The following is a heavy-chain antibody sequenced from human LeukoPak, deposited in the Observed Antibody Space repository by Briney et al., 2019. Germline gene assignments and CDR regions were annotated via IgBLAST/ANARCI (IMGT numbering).Heavy chain of an antibody. D-gene: IGHD3-22*01. CDR1: GFTFSSYS. Sequence: PGGSLRLSCAASGFTFSSYSMNWVRQAPGKGLEWVSSISSSSSYIYYADSVKGRFTISRDNSKNTLYLQMNSLRAEDTAVYYCARDALSYYDSSGYYREWGQGTLVTVSS. V-gene: IGHV3-21*01. CDR3: ARDALSYYDSSGYYRE. J-gene: IGHJ4*02. CDR2: ISSSSSYI.